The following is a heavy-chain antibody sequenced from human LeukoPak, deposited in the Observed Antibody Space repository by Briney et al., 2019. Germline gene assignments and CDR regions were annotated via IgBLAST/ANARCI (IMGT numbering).Heavy chain of an antibody. CDR3: AGERYKFALDV. D-gene: IGHD3-9*01. V-gene: IGHV3-7*01. CDR1: RFTSGNYW. CDR2: INQDGSVT. J-gene: IGHJ6*02. Sequence: GGSLRLSCVASRFTSGNYWMKWVRQAPGQGLEWVATINQDGSVTHYVDSVKGRFTISRDNAKNSLFLQMNSLRAEDTGTYYCAGERYKFALDVWGQGTTVIVS.